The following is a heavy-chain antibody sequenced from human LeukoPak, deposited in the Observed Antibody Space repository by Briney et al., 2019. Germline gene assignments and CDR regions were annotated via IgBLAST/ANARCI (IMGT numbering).Heavy chain of an antibody. J-gene: IGHJ5*01. Sequence: HPGGSLRLSCAASGFTFSSYAMSWVRQAPGKGLEWVSAINGSGGSTYYADSVKGRFTISRDNAKNSLYLQMNSLKVEDTAIYYCTRDNWVDCWGQGTLVTVSS. CDR3: TRDNWVDC. V-gene: IGHV3-23*01. CDR2: INGSGGST. CDR1: GFTFSSYA.